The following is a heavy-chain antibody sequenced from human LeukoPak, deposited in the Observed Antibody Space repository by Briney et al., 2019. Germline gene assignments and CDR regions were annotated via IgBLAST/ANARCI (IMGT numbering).Heavy chain of an antibody. CDR2: IIPIFGTA. D-gene: IGHD1-26*01. J-gene: IGHJ4*02. V-gene: IGHV1-69*05. CDR3: ARGIVGATSYFDY. Sequence: ASVKVSCKASGGTFSSYAISWVRQAPGQGLEWMGRIIPIFGTANYAQKFQGIVTITTDESTSTAYMELSSLRSEDTAVYYCARGIVGATSYFDYWGQGTLVTVSS. CDR1: GGTFSSYA.